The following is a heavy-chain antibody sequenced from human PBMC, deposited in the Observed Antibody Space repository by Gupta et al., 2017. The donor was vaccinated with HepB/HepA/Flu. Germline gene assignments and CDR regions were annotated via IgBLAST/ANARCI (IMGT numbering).Heavy chain of an antibody. CDR1: GDSIASGGDF. V-gene: IGHV4-31*03. D-gene: IGHD3-16*01. J-gene: IGHJ4*02. Sequence: QVQLQESGPGLVKPSQTPSLTCTVSGDSIASGGDFWSWIRHRPGKGLEWIGYMYYSSSTYYSPSLTGRVTISLDKSKNQFSLRLTSVTAADTAFYYCARDRRRGMLDYWGPGILVTVSS. CDR2: MYYSSST. CDR3: ARDRRRGMLDY.